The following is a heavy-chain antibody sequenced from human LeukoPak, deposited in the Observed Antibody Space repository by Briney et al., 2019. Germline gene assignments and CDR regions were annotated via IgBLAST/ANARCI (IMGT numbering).Heavy chain of an antibody. D-gene: IGHD4-17*01. CDR2: IYYSGST. CDR3: ARLDDGEGDY. V-gene: IGHV4-39*01. J-gene: IGHJ4*02. Sequence: SEALSLTCTVSGGSISSTAFHGGWIRQPPGKGLEWIGSIYYSGSTYYNPSLKSRVTIPVDTSKNQFSLKLSSVTAADTAVYYCARLDDGEGDYWGQGTLVTVSS. CDR1: GGSISSTAFH.